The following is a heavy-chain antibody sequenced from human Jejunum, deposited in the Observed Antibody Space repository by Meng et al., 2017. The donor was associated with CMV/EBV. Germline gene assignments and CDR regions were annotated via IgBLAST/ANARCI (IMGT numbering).Heavy chain of an antibody. CDR3: AKAFQLLYDAFDI. CDR2: ISWNGGSI. D-gene: IGHD2-2*02. CDR1: AFTFDDYA. V-gene: IGHV3-9*01. Sequence: SAFTFDDYAMHWVRQAPGKGLERVSSISWNGGSIGYADSVKGRFTISRDNAKNSLFLQMNSLRPEDTALYYCAKAFQLLYDAFDIWGQGTMVTVS. J-gene: IGHJ3*02.